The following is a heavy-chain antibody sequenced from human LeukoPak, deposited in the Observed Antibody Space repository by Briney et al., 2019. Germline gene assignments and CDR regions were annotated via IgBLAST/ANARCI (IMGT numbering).Heavy chain of an antibody. J-gene: IGHJ4*02. CDR1: GFTVSSNY. CDR3: ARDFGWSRPPFAY. V-gene: IGHV3-66*01. Sequence: GGSLRLSCAASGFTVSSNYMSWVRQAPGKGLEWVSVIYSGGSTYYADSVKGRFTISRDNSKNTLYLQMNSLRAEDTAVYYCARDFGWSRPPFAYGAQGTLVTVPS. D-gene: IGHD2-15*01. CDR2: IYSGGST.